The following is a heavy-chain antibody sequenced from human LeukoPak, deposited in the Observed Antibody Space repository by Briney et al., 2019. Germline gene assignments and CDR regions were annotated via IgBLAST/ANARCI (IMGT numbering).Heavy chain of an antibody. V-gene: IGHV4-59*01. Sequence: SETLSLTCTVSGGSISSYYWSWIRQPPGKGLEWIGYIYYSGSTNYNPSLKSRVTISVDTSKNQFSLKLSSVTAADTAVYYCARDLWGYRDSSGYDAFDIWGQGTMVTVSS. D-gene: IGHD3-22*01. CDR3: ARDLWGYRDSSGYDAFDI. CDR2: IYYSGST. J-gene: IGHJ3*02. CDR1: GGSISSYY.